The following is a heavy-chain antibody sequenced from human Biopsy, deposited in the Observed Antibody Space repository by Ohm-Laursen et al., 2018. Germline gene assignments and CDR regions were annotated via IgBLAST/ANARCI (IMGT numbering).Heavy chain of an antibody. CDR1: GFTFADYW. D-gene: IGHD2-2*01. Sequence: SLRLSCSASGFTFADYWVNWARRAPGKGLEWVANTKQDGSEKNYVDSVKGRFTITRDNANNSLYLQMNSLRVEDTAVYYCARPKSRRALDVWGQGTMVTVSS. CDR2: TKQDGSEK. CDR3: ARPKSRRALDV. V-gene: IGHV3-7*01. J-gene: IGHJ3*01.